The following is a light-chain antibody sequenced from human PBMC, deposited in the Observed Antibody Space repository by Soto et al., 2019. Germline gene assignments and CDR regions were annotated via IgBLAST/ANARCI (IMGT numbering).Light chain of an antibody. J-gene: IGKJ2*01. Sequence: EIFMTQSPATLSVSPGGRATLSCRASQSVSSNLAWYQKKPDQAPRLLIYGASTRATGVPARFSASGSGTVFTLTISSLQSEDFALYYCHQYNTWPSFGQWTKLEIK. CDR1: QSVSSN. V-gene: IGKV3-15*01. CDR3: HQYNTWPS. CDR2: GAS.